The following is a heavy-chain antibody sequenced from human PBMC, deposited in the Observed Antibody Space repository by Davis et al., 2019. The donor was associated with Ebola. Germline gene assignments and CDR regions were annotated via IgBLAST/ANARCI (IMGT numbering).Heavy chain of an antibody. V-gene: IGHV4-59*08. CDR3: AVRGGDFLFDY. J-gene: IGHJ4*02. CDR2: IYHSGSI. D-gene: IGHD4-17*01. Sequence: MPSETLFLTCTVSGGSITSYYWHWIRQPPGKGLEWIGYIYHSGSINYYPSLKSRVTISVDTSKNQFSLKLSSVTAADTAVYYCAVRGGDFLFDYWGQGTLVTVSS. CDR1: GGSITSYY.